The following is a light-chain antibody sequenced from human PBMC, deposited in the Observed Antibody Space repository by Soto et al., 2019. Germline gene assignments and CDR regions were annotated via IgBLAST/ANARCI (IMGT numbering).Light chain of an antibody. CDR2: GAS. V-gene: IGKV3-15*01. CDR1: QSVSSN. CDR3: QQYNNWLMYT. Sequence: EIVMTQSPATLSVSPGERATLSCRASQSVSSNLAWYQQKPGQAPRLLIYGASTRATGIPARFSGNGSGTEFNLTISSLQSEDFAVYYCQQYNNWLMYTFGQGTKLEIK. J-gene: IGKJ2*01.